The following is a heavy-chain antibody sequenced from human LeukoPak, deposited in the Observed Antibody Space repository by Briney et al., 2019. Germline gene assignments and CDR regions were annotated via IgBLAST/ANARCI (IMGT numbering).Heavy chain of an antibody. CDR2: ISYDGSNK. V-gene: IGHV3-30*03. CDR1: GFTFSSYG. J-gene: IGHJ4*02. D-gene: IGHD4-11*01. Sequence: GGSLRLSCAAPGFTFSSYGMHWVRQAPGKGLEWVAVISYDGSNKYYADSVKGRFTISRDNSKNTLYLQVNSLRAEDTAVYYCVSTRFDYWGQGTLVIVSS. CDR3: VSTRFDY.